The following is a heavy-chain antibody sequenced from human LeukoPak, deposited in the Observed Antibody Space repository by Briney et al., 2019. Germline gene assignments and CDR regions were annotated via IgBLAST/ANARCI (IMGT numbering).Heavy chain of an antibody. V-gene: IGHV3-30*04. J-gene: IGHJ4*02. CDR2: ISYDGSNK. Sequence: GRSLRLSCAASGFTFSSYAMHWVRQAPGKGLEWVAVISYDGSNKYYADSVKGRFTISRDNSKNTLYLQMNSLRAEDTAVYYCAKEKYSSGFFDYWGQGTLVTVSS. CDR3: AKEKYSSGFFDY. CDR1: GFTFSSYA. D-gene: IGHD6-19*01.